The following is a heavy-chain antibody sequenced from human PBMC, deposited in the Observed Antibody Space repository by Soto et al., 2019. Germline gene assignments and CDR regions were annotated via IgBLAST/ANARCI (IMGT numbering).Heavy chain of an antibody. CDR1: GGSISSSSYY. D-gene: IGHD6-6*01. Sequence: SETLSLTCTVSGGSISSSSYYWGWIRQPPGKGLEWIGSIYYSGSTYYNPSLKSRVTISVDTSKNQFSLKLSSVTAADTAVYYCARRGQSIYWGQGTLVTVSS. V-gene: IGHV4-39*01. J-gene: IGHJ4*02. CDR2: IYYSGST. CDR3: ARRGQSIY.